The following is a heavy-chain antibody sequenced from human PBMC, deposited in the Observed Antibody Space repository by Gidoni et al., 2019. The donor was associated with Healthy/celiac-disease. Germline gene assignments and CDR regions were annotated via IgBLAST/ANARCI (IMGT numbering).Heavy chain of an antibody. V-gene: IGHV4-34*01. J-gene: IGHJ5*02. CDR2: INHSGST. CDR1: GGSFSGYY. Sequence: VQLQPWGAGLLKPSETLSLTCAVYGGSFSGYYWSWIRQPPGKGLEWIGEINHSGSTNYNPSLKSRVTISVDTSKNQFSLKLSSVTAADTAVYYCARTDLQGWFDPWGQGTLVTVSS. CDR3: ARTDLQGWFDP. D-gene: IGHD3-3*01.